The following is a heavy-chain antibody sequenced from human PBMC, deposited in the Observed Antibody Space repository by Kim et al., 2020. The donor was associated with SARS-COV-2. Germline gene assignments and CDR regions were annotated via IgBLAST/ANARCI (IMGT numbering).Heavy chain of an antibody. J-gene: IGHJ4*02. V-gene: IGHV1-8*01. Sequence: ASVKVSCKASGYTFTSYDINWVRQATGQGLEWMGWMNPNSGNTGYAQKFQGRVTMTRNTSISTAYMELSSLRSEDTAVYYCARAYYDFWSGYSGRAFDYWGQGTLVTVSS. CDR1: GYTFTSYD. D-gene: IGHD3-3*01. CDR3: ARAYYDFWSGYSGRAFDY. CDR2: MNPNSGNT.